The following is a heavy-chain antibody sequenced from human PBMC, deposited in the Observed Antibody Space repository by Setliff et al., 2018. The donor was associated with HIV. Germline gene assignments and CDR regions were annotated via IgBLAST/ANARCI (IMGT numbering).Heavy chain of an antibody. J-gene: IGHJ3*02. CDR3: ARPTTGVGGGAAFDI. Sequence: ETLSLTCTVSGGSFSSRGYYWGWIRQPPGKGPEWIANILYRGNTSYNPSLKSQVTISVDTSKNHFSLKLNSDTAADTAVYFCARPTTGVGGGAAFDIWGQGTMVTVSS. CDR2: ILYRGNT. CDR1: GGSFSSRGYY. D-gene: IGHD2-8*01. V-gene: IGHV4-39*02.